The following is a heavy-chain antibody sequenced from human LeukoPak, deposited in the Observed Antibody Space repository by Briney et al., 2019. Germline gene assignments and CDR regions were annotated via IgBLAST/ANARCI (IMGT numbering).Heavy chain of an antibody. CDR2: INPNSGGT. CDR3: AGTPDSSGDFDY. D-gene: IGHD3-22*01. CDR1: GYTFSGYY. V-gene: IGHV1-2*02. Sequence: ASVKVSCKASGYTFSGYYMHWVRQATGQGLEWMGWINPNSGGTNYAQKFQGRVTMTRDTSISTAYMELSRLRSDDTAVYYCAGTPDSSGDFDYWGQGTLVTVSS. J-gene: IGHJ4*02.